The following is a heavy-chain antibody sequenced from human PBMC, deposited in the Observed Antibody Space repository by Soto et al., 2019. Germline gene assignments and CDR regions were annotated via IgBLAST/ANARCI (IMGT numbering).Heavy chain of an antibody. CDR3: ARGYSNYVFASPYYYYYYMDV. CDR2: ISSSSSYI. V-gene: IGHV3-21*01. D-gene: IGHD4-4*01. Sequence: GGSLRLSCAASGFTFSSYSMNWVRQAPGKGLEWVSSISSSSSYIYYADSVKGRFTISRDNAKNSLYLQMNSLRAEDTAVYYCARGYSNYVFASPYYYYYYMDVWGKGTTVTGSS. J-gene: IGHJ6*03. CDR1: GFTFSSYS.